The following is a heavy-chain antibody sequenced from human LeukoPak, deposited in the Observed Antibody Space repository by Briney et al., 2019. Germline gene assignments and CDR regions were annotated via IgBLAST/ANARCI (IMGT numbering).Heavy chain of an antibody. CDR1: GGSISSSSYY. Sequence: NPSETLSLTCTVSGGSISSSSYYWGWIRQPPGKGLEWIGSIYYSGSTYYNPSLKSRVTISVDTSKNQFSLKLSSVTAADTAVYYCATRSELYSYYYMDVWGKGTTVTISS. J-gene: IGHJ6*03. D-gene: IGHD1-26*01. V-gene: IGHV4-39*01. CDR2: IYYSGST. CDR3: ATRSELYSYYYMDV.